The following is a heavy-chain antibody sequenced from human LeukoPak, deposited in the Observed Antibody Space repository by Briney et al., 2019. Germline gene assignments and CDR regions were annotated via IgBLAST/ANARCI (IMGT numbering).Heavy chain of an antibody. D-gene: IGHD2-2*01. CDR1: GGTFSSYA. Sequence: PVASVKVSCKASGGTFSSYAISWVRQAPGQGLEWMGGIIPIFGTANYAQKFQGRVTITADESTSTAYMELSSLRSEDTAVYYCARDRTDIVVVPAAIRYYMDVWGKGTTVTVSS. J-gene: IGHJ6*03. CDR3: ARDRTDIVVVPAAIRYYMDV. V-gene: IGHV1-69*13. CDR2: IIPIFGTA.